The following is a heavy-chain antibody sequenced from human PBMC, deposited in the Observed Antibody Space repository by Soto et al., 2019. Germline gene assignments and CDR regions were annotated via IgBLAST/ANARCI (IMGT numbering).Heavy chain of an antibody. J-gene: IGHJ4*02. CDR3: ARDAQTRGFDY. CDR2: INHSGST. V-gene: IGHV4-34*01. D-gene: IGHD1-7*01. CDR1: GGSFSGYY. Sequence: QVQLQQWGAGLLKPSETLSLTCAVYGGSFSGYYWSWIRQPPGKGLEWIGEINHSGSTNYNASLKSRVTVSVDTSKNQFSLKLSSVTAADTAVYYCARDAQTRGFDYWGQGTLVTVSS.